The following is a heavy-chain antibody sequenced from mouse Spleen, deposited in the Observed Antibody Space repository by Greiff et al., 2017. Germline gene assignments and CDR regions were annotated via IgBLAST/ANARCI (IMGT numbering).Heavy chain of an antibody. CDR3: ARRGGLRYYFDY. D-gene: IGHD2-4*01. V-gene: IGHV1-59*01. CDR1: GYTFTSFW. CDR2: IDPSDSYT. Sequence: VQLQQPGAELVRPGTSVKLSCKASGYTFTSFWMHWIKQRPGQGLEWIGVIDPSDSYTNYNQKFKGKATLTVDTSSSTAYMQLSSLTSEDSAVYYCARRGGLRYYFDYWGQGTTLTVSS. J-gene: IGHJ2*01.